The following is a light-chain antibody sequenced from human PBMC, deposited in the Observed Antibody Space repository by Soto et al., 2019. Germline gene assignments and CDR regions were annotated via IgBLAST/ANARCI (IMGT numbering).Light chain of an antibody. Sequence: QSALTQPPSASGAPGQSVAISCTGTSSDVGGYNFVSWYQQHPGKAPKLMIYEVTKRPSGVPDRFSGSKSGNTASLTVSGLQAEDEADYYCCSYAGNNIYVFGTGTKVTV. CDR1: SSDVGGYNF. J-gene: IGLJ1*01. CDR3: CSYAGNNIYV. CDR2: EVT. V-gene: IGLV2-8*01.